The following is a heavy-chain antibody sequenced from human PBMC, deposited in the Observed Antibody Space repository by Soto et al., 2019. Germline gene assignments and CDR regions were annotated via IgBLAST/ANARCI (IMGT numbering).Heavy chain of an antibody. Sequence: GGSLRLSCAASGFTFSRFELHWVRQAPGKGLERISYISSSGSTAYYASSVEGRFTISRDNANNSVYLQMDSLRAEDTALYYCTRAAWFPYLSFYWGQGALVTVSS. V-gene: IGHV3-48*03. CDR1: GFTFSRFE. CDR2: ISSSGSTA. J-gene: IGHJ4*02. CDR3: TRAAWFPYLSFY. D-gene: IGHD3-10*01.